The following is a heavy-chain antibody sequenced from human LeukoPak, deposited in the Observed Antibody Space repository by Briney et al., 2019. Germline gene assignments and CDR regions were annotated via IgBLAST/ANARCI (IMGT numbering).Heavy chain of an antibody. J-gene: IGHJ6*03. D-gene: IGHD5-24*01. CDR1: GFTFSSYS. Sequence: GGSLRLSCAASGFTFSSYSMNWVRQAPGKGLEWVSYISSSSSTIYYADSVKGRFTISRDNAKNSLYLQMNSLRAEDTAVYYCARETYLEMSTIGHYYFYYHMDVWGKGTTVTIS. CDR3: ARETYLEMSTIGHYYFYYHMDV. CDR2: ISSSSSTI. V-gene: IGHV3-48*01.